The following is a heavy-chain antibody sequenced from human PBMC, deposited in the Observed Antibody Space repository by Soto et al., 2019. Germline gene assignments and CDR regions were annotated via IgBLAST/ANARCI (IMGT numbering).Heavy chain of an antibody. CDR3: ARPHGPTTSENRFDP. Sequence: ASVKVSCKASGYTFFTYDISWVRQAPGQGLEWMGWISTYSGDTKYAQKFQGRVTMTTDTSTTTAYLELRSLRSDDTAVYYCARPHGPTTSENRFDPWGQGTLVTVSS. CDR2: ISTYSGDT. J-gene: IGHJ5*02. D-gene: IGHD5-12*01. V-gene: IGHV1-18*01. CDR1: GYTFFTYD.